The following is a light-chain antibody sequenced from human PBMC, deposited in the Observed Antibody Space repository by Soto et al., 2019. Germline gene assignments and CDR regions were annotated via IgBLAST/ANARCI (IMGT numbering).Light chain of an antibody. CDR3: SSYTSSSTVV. V-gene: IGLV2-14*01. CDR2: DVS. Sequence: QSALTQPASVSGSPGQSITISCTGTSSDVGTYNYVSWHQQHPGKAPKLMIFDVSNRPSGVCNRFSGSKFANTASLTISGLQAEDEADYYCSSYTSSSTVVFGGGTKLTVL. J-gene: IGLJ2*01. CDR1: SSDVGTYNY.